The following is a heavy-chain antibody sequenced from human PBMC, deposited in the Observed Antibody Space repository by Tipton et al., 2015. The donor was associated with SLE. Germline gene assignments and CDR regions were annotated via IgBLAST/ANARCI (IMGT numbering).Heavy chain of an antibody. CDR1: GGSISSSSYY. CDR2: IYYSGST. D-gene: IGHD6-19*01. CDR3: ARENQQWLATGTAFDI. Sequence: TLSLTCTVSGGSISSSSYYWGWIRQPPGKGLEWIGYIYYSGSTNYNPALKSRVTISVDTSKNQFSLKLSSVAAADTAVYYCARENQQWLATGTAFDIWGQGTMVTVSS. V-gene: IGHV4-61*01. J-gene: IGHJ3*02.